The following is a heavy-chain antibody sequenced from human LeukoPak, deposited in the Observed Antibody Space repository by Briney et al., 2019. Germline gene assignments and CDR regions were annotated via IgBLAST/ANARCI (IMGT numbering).Heavy chain of an antibody. D-gene: IGHD6-13*01. CDR1: GGSICSFN. Sequence: PSETLSLTCTVSGGSICSFNWGWLRQPPGQGLGWMGNIYYSGTTNSNPSLKSRVTISVATSQTQFSLTLSSVTAADTAGYCCARGVYIAAAQYGYWGEGTLVTVSS. V-gene: IGHV4-59*01. CDR3: ARGVYIAAAQYGY. CDR2: IYYSGTT. J-gene: IGHJ4*02.